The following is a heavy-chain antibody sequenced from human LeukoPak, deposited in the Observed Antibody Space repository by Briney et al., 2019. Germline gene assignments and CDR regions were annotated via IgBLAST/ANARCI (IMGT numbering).Heavy chain of an antibody. CDR1: GFTFSSYD. CDR3: ARGSSGGNLDP. D-gene: IGHD3-22*01. CDR2: IGTAGDT. J-gene: IGHJ5*02. V-gene: IGHV3-13*04. Sequence: GGSLRLSCAASGFTFSSYDMHWVRQATGKGLEWVSAIGTAGDTYYPGSVKGRFTISRENAKNSLYLQMNSLRAGDTAVYYCARGSSGGNLDPWGQGTLVTVSS.